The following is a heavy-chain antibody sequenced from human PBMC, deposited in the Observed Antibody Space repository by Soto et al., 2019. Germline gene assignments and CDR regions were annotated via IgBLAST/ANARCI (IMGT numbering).Heavy chain of an antibody. D-gene: IGHD6-19*01. CDR2: IVGSGAST. CDR3: AKDFQVSGLFGRDYFDY. CDR1: GFTFSSYA. V-gene: IGHV3-23*01. J-gene: IGHJ4*02. Sequence: EVQLLESGGGLVQPGGSLRLSCAASGFTFSSYAMSWVRQAPGKGLEWVAGIVGSGASTYYADSVKGRFTISRDNSKYMLFLQMNSLRAEYTAVYYCAKDFQVSGLFGRDYFDYWGQGTLVTASS.